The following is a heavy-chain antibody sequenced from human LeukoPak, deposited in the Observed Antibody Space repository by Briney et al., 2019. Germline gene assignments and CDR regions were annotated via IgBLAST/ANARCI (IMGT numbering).Heavy chain of an antibody. CDR2: ISGSGGST. D-gene: IGHD3-9*01. Sequence: GGSLRLSCAASGYTFGDYGMSWVRQAPGKGLEWVSAISGSGGSTYYAESVKGRFTISRDNSKNTLYLQMNSLRAEDTAVYYCAKRTRYFDWFPRGYFDYWGQGTLVTVSS. CDR3: AKRTRYFDWFPRGYFDY. CDR1: GYTFGDYG. V-gene: IGHV3-23*01. J-gene: IGHJ4*02.